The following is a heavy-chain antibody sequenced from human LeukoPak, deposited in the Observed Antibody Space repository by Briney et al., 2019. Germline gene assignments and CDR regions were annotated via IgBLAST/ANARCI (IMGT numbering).Heavy chain of an antibody. V-gene: IGHV3-48*03. J-gene: IGHJ4*02. CDR2: ISSSGSTI. CDR3: ARDGRATMTSAGGY. D-gene: IGHD1-26*01. CDR1: GFTFSSYE. Sequence: GGSLRLSCAASGFTFSSYEMNWVHQAPGKGLEWVSYISSSGSTIYYADSVKGRFTISRDNAKNSLYLQMNSLRAEDTAVYYCARDGRATMTSAGGYWGQGTLVTVSS.